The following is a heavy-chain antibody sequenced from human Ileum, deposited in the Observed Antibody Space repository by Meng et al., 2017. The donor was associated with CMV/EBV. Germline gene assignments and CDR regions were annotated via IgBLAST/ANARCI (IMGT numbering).Heavy chain of an antibody. CDR1: AFTFTNSW. J-gene: IGHJ4*02. D-gene: IGHD3-16*01. Sequence: GESLKISCVAPAFTFTNSWMTWVRQAPGKGLEWVGRIKNEVRGGTPDYAAPVKGRFTISKDDSKNTLHLQMNTLTTADTALYYCTTDGGFHWGQGTLVTASS. CDR2: IKNEVRGGTP. V-gene: IGHV3-15*01. CDR3: TTDGGFH.